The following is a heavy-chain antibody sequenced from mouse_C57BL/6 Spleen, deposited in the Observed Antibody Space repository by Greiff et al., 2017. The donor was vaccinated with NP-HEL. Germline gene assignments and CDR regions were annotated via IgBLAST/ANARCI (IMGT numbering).Heavy chain of an antibody. CDR1: GFTFSSYA. D-gene: IGHD1-1*01. J-gene: IGHJ3*01. CDR3: ADYGSWAY. Sequence: DVKLVESGGGLVKPGGSLKLSCAASGFTFSSYAMSWVRQTPEKRLEWVATISDGGSYTYYPDNVKGRVTISRDNAKNNLYLQMSHLKSEDTAMDYGADYGSWAYWGQGTLVTVSA. CDR2: ISDGGSYT. V-gene: IGHV5-4*03.